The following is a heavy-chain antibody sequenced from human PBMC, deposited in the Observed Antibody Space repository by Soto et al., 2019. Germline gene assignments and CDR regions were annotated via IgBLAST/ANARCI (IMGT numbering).Heavy chain of an antibody. CDR1: VFTFSSYA. Sequence: PGGSLRLSCASSVFTFSSYAMHCVRHAPGKWLEWVAVISYDGSNKYYADSVKGRFTISRDNSKNTLYLQMNSLRAEDTAVYYCARDSMHYDSSGHWGQGTPVTVSS. J-gene: IGHJ4*02. V-gene: IGHV3-30-3*01. CDR3: ARDSMHYDSSGH. CDR2: ISYDGSNK. D-gene: IGHD3-22*01.